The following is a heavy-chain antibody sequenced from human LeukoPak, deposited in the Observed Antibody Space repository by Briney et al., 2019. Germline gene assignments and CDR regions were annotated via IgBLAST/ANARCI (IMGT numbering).Heavy chain of an antibody. J-gene: IGHJ4*02. CDR2: IRYDGSNK. CDR3: AKDLGWESGYDIFDY. CDR1: GFTFSSYG. Sequence: GGSLRLSCAASGFTFSSYGMHWVRQAPGKGLEWVAFIRYDGSNKYYADSVKGRFTISRDNSKNTLYLQVNSLRAEDTAVYYCAKDLGWESGYDIFDYWGQGTLVTVSS. V-gene: IGHV3-30*02. D-gene: IGHD5-12*01.